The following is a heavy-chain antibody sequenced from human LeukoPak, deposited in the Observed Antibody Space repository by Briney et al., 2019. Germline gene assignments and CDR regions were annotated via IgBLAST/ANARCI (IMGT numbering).Heavy chain of an antibody. D-gene: IGHD6-19*01. V-gene: IGHV1-69*13. J-gene: IGHJ4*02. CDR1: GGTFSSYA. CDR2: IIPIFGTA. CDR3: AREHSSGWYFDY. Sequence: ASVKVSCKASGGTFSSYAISWVRQAPGQGLGWMGGIIPIFGTANYAQKFQGRVTITADESTSTAYMELSSLRSEDTAVYYCAREHSSGWYFDYWGQGTLVTVSS.